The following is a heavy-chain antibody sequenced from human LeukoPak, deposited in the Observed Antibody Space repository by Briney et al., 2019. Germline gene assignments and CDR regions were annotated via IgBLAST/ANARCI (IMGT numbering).Heavy chain of an antibody. Sequence: GRSLRLSCAGSGFTFGGYGMHWFRQTPGKGLEWVAVIAYDGSRAFYADSVKGRFTISRDNSKNTMSVQMDDLRAEDTAVYYCTRYNNDHFDCWGQGTLVTVSS. J-gene: IGHJ4*02. D-gene: IGHD1-14*01. CDR2: IAYDGSRA. CDR1: GFTFGGYG. V-gene: IGHV3-30*12. CDR3: TRYNNDHFDC.